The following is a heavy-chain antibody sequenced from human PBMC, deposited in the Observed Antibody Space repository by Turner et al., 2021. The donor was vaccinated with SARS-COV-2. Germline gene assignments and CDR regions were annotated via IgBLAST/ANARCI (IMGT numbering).Heavy chain of an antibody. CDR2: INNSCST. J-gene: IGHJ6*02. D-gene: IGHD1-26*01. CDR3: ARGIKGVLMSGSYYYYGMDV. Sequence: QVQLQQWGAGLFKPAGTRSRTCAVYGRSFSGYYWCWISQPPGKGLEWIGEINNSCSTNYNPSLKSRVNISVDTSKNQFYLKLSCVTSADTAVYYCARGIKGVLMSGSYYYYGMDVWGQGTTVTVSS. CDR1: GRSFSGYY. V-gene: IGHV4-34*01.